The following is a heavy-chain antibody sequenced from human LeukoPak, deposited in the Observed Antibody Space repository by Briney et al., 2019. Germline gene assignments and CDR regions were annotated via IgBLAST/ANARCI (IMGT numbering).Heavy chain of an antibody. CDR2: IDHSGST. J-gene: IGHJ4*02. D-gene: IGHD2-2*01. CDR1: GGSFSGYY. Sequence: SETLSLTCAVNGGSFSGYYWNWIRQPPGKGLEWIGEIDHSGSTNYNPSLKSRVTISVDTSKNQFSLRLRSVAAADTAVFYCARGRGSTTTYFDYWGQGTLVTVSS. CDR3: ARGRGSTTTYFDY. V-gene: IGHV4-34*01.